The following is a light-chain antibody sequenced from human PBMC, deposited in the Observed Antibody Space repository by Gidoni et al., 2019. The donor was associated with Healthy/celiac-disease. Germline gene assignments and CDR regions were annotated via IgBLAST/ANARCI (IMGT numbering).Light chain of an antibody. J-gene: IGKJ2*01. Sequence: DVVMTQSPLSLPVTLGQPASISCRSSQSLVYRDGNTYLNWFQQRPGQSQRRLIYKVSNRDPGVPDRFSGSGSGTDFTLKISRVEAEDVGVYYCMQGTHWPPEYTFGQXTKLEIK. CDR2: KVS. CDR3: MQGTHWPPEYT. V-gene: IGKV2-30*01. CDR1: QSLVYRDGNTY.